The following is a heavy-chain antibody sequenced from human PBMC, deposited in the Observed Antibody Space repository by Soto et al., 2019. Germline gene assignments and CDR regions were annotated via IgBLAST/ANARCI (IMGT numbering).Heavy chain of an antibody. CDR1: GGSFTGYY. D-gene: IGHD6-19*01. Sequence: QVQLQQWGAGLLKPSETLSLTCAVYGGSFTGYYWSWIRQPPGEGLEWIGEINHSGSTNYNPSLKSRVTISVDTSKNQFSLKLSSVTAADTAVYYCARGWGAVADYWGQGTLVTVSS. CDR2: INHSGST. CDR3: ARGWGAVADY. J-gene: IGHJ4*02. V-gene: IGHV4-34*01.